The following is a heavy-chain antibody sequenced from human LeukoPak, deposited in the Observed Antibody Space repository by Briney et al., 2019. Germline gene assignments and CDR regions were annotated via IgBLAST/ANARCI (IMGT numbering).Heavy chain of an antibody. CDR2: ISGSGRTT. Sequence: GGSLRLSCAASGFTFSNHAMSRVRQTPGKGLQWISVISGSGRTTEYADSVKGRFTISRDNSKNTLSLQMNSLRVEDTAIYYCVKNVVVKRYIDYWGQGTLVTVSS. CDR1: GFTFSNHA. J-gene: IGHJ4*02. D-gene: IGHD2-15*01. CDR3: VKNVVVKRYIDY. V-gene: IGHV3-23*01.